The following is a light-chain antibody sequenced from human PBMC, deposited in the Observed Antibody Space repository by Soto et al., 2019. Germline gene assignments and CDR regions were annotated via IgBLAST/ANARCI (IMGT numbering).Light chain of an antibody. CDR3: TSYTTSSTLV. J-gene: IGLJ2*01. CDR2: DVN. Sequence: QSALTQPASVSGSPGQSITIFCTGTSSDVGAYNYVSWYQQRPGKAPKLMIYDVNKRPSGVSNRFSGSKSGNTASLTISGLQAEDEADFYCTSYTTSSTLVFGGGTKLTVL. CDR1: SSDVGAYNY. V-gene: IGLV2-14*01.